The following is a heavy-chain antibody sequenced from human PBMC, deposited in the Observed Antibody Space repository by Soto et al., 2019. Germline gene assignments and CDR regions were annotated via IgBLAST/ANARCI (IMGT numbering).Heavy chain of an antibody. V-gene: IGHV3-23*01. CDR3: AKVRASYLSASYFYYGLDV. D-gene: IGHD3-10*01. CDR2: ISGSGSSV. Sequence: PGGSLRLSXAASGFTFSHYVLSWVRQAPGRGLEWVSSISGSGSSVYLADSVRGRFTMSRDLSRNTVSLQMNRLRAEDTAIYYCAKVRASYLSASYFYYGLDVWGQGTTVTVSS. J-gene: IGHJ6*02. CDR1: GFTFSHYV.